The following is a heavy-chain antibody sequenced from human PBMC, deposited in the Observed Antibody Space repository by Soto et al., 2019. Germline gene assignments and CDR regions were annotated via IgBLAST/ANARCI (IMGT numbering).Heavy chain of an antibody. V-gene: IGHV4-31*03. CDR1: GGSISSGGYY. Sequence: SETLSLTCTVSGGSISSGGYYWSWIRQHPGKGLEWIGYIYYSGSTYYNPSLKSRVTISVDTSKNQFSLKLSSVTAADTAVYYCARVTDTAIVNDAFESWGKGTMVTVAS. J-gene: IGHJ3*02. CDR2: IYYSGST. D-gene: IGHD5-18*01. CDR3: ARVTDTAIVNDAFES.